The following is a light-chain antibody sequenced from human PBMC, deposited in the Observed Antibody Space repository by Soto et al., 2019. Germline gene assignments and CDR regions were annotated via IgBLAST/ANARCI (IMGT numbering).Light chain of an antibody. CDR2: DAS. J-gene: IGKJ3*01. V-gene: IGKV3-15*01. Sequence: EIVMTQSPATLSVSPGERASLSCRASQSVGSKLAWYQHKPGQAPRLLLYDASTRATGFPARFSGSGCGTEFTLTISSLQPEDFAVCYCQQYNNWPPFTFGPGTTVDIK. CDR1: QSVGSK. CDR3: QQYNNWPPFT.